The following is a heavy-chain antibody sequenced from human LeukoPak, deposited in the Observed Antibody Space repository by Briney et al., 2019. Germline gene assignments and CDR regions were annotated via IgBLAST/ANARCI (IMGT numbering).Heavy chain of an antibody. CDR3: ARDWYCSSSICYTDRNWFDP. Sequence: GGSLRLSCAASGFTFSDYYMSYIRQAPGKGLEWVSYISTTSTYTDYADSVRGRFTISRDNAKNLPYLQMNSLRPEDTAVYYCARDWYCSSSICYTDRNWFDPWGQGTLVTVSS. J-gene: IGHJ5*02. CDR1: GFTFSDYY. V-gene: IGHV3-11*05. D-gene: IGHD2-2*02. CDR2: ISTTSTYT.